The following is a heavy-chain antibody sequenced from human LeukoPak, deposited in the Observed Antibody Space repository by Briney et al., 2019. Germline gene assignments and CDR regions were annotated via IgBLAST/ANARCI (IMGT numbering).Heavy chain of an antibody. CDR2: IIPIFGTA. J-gene: IGHJ4*02. CDR3: ATRGAKQWYSSSPFDY. Sequence: GASVKVSCKASGYTFTGYYMHWVRQAPGQGLEWMGGIIPIFGTANYAQKFQGRVTITMDESTSTAYMELSSLRSEDTAVYYCATRGAKQWYSSSPFDYWGQGTLVTVSS. CDR1: GYTFTGYY. V-gene: IGHV1-69*05. D-gene: IGHD6-6*01.